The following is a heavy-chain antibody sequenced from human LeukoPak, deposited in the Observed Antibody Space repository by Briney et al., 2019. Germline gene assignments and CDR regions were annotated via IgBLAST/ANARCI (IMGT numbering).Heavy chain of an antibody. CDR3: ARDLYDSSGYYYGY. J-gene: IGHJ4*02. CDR1: GFTFSSYS. D-gene: IGHD3-22*01. V-gene: IGHV3-21*01. CDR2: ISSSSSYI. Sequence: GGSLRLSRAASGFTFSSYSMNWVRQAPGKGLGWVLSISSSSSYIYYADSVKGRFTISRDNAKNSLYLQMNSLRAEDTAVYYCARDLYDSSGYYYGYWGQGTLVTVSS.